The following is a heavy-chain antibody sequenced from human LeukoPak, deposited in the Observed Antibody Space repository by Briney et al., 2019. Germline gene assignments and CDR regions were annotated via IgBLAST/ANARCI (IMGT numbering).Heavy chain of an antibody. V-gene: IGHV1-69*05. CDR1: GGTFSSYA. CDR2: IIPIFGTA. Sequence: SVKVSCKASGGTFSSYAISWVRQAPGQGLEWMGGIIPIFGTANYAQKFQGRVTITTDESTSTAYMELSSLRSEDTAVYYCARAGQRWLQLYYFDYWGQGTLVTVSS. J-gene: IGHJ4*02. D-gene: IGHD5-24*01. CDR3: ARAGQRWLQLYYFDY.